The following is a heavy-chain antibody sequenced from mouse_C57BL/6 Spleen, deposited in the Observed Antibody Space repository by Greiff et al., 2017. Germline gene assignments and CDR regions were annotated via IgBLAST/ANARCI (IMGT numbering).Heavy chain of an antibody. Sequence: EVKLVESGEGLVKPGGSLKLSCAASGFTFSSYAMSWVRQTPEKRLEWVAYISSGGDYIYYADTVKGRFTISRDSARNTLYLQMSSLKSEDTAMYYCTRGYYDYAMDYWGQGTSVTVSS. CDR2: ISSGGDYI. CDR3: TRGYYDYAMDY. D-gene: IGHD2-4*01. J-gene: IGHJ4*01. V-gene: IGHV5-9-1*02. CDR1: GFTFSSYA.